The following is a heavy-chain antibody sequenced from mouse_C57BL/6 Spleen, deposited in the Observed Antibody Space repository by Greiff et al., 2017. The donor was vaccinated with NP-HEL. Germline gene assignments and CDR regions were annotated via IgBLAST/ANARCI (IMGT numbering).Heavy chain of an antibody. V-gene: IGHV3-6*01. CDR1: GYSITSGYY. CDR3: ARGGGYNYFDY. D-gene: IGHD3-1*01. CDR2: ISYDGSN. Sequence: EVKLVESGPGLVKPSQSLSLTCSVTGYSITSGYYWHWIRQFPGNKLEWMGYISYDGSNNYNPSLKNRISITRDTSKNQFFLKLNSVTTEDTATYYCARGGGYNYFDYWGQGTTLTVSS. J-gene: IGHJ2*01.